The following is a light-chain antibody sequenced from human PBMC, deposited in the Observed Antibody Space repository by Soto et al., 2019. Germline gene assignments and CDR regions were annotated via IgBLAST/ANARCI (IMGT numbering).Light chain of an antibody. J-gene: IGKJ2*01. CDR1: RTLLYSSNSKNY. V-gene: IGKV4-1*01. CDR3: QQYYSNPQT. Sequence: DIVMTQSPDSLAVSLGERATVNCKSSRTLLYSSNSKNYLAWYQQKPGLPPKLLIYWASTRESGVPDRFSGSGYGTDFALTISSLQAEDVAVYYCQQYYSNPQTFGQGTKVEIK. CDR2: WAS.